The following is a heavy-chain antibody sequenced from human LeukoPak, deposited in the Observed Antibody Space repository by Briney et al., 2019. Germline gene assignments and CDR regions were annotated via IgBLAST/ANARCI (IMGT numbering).Heavy chain of an antibody. D-gene: IGHD3-10*01. CDR2: ISAYNGNT. V-gene: IGHV1-18*01. CDR3: ARDHKIGSLLWFGEENYYYMDV. CDR1: GYTFTSYG. J-gene: IGHJ6*03. Sequence: ASVKVSCKASGYTFTSYGISWVRQAPGQGLEWMGWISAYNGNTNYAQKLQGRVTMTTDTSTSTAYMELRSLRSDDTAVYYCARDHKIGSLLWFGEENYYYMDVWGKGTTVTISS.